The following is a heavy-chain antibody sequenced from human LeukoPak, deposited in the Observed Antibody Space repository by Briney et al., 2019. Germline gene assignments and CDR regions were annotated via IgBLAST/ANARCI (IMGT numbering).Heavy chain of an antibody. CDR3: ARGRGYAFDI. CDR1: GGSISSYY. Sequence: KASETLSLTCTVSGGSISSYYWSWIRQPPGKGLEWIGYIYYSGSTNYNPSLKSRVTISVDTSKNQFSLKLCSVTAADTAVYYCARGRGYAFDIWGQGTMVTVSS. CDR2: IYYSGST. D-gene: IGHD1-26*01. J-gene: IGHJ3*02. V-gene: IGHV4-59*01.